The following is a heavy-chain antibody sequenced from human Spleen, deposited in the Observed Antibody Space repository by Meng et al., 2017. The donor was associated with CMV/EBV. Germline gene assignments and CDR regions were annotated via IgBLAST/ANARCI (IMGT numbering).Heavy chain of an antibody. Sequence: SETLSLTCTVSGGSISSYYWSWIRQPPGKGLEWIGCIYYSGSTNYNPSLKSRVTISVDTSKNQSSLKLSSVTAADSAVYYCARFRGGTAPLDYWGQGTLVTVSS. CDR2: IYYSGST. CDR1: GGSISSYY. CDR3: ARFRGGTAPLDY. V-gene: IGHV4-59*01. D-gene: IGHD3-10*01. J-gene: IGHJ4*02.